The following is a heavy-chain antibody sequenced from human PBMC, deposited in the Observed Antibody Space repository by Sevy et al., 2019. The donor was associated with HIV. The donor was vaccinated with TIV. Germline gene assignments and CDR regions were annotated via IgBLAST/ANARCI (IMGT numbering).Heavy chain of an antibody. Sequence: ASVKVSCKAAGYNFTSYYIHWVRQAPGQGLEWMGIITPSGDTTTYSQKFQGRVTMTSDTSTSTVYMELSSPRYDDTAVYYCTRVRSFGFEYWGQGTLVTVSS. V-gene: IGHV1-46*01. CDR2: ITPSGDTT. D-gene: IGHD3-16*01. CDR1: GYNFTSYY. J-gene: IGHJ4*02. CDR3: TRVRSFGFEY.